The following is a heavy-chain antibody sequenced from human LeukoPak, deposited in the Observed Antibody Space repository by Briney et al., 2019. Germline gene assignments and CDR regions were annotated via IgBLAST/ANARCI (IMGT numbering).Heavy chain of an antibody. CDR3: VKVTTHSVAGGGDY. CDR1: GFTFSNYA. CDR2: ISGSGGST. V-gene: IGHV3-23*01. D-gene: IGHD1-14*01. Sequence: GGSLRLSCVVSGFTFSNYAMSWVRQAPGKGLEWVPTISGSGGSTYYADSVKGRFTISRDNSKNTLYLQMNSLRAEDTAVYYCVKVTTHSVAGGGDYWGQGTLVTVSS. J-gene: IGHJ4*02.